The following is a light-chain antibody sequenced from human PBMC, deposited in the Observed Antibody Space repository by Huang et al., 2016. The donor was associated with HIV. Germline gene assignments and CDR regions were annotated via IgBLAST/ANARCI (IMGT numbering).Light chain of an antibody. V-gene: IGKV1-33*01. CDR3: QQYDNLPLT. J-gene: IGKJ4*01. CDR2: DAS. Sequence: DIQMTQSPSSLSASVGDRVTITCQESQDITNSLNWYQQKPGKAPKLLIYDASNLQTGVPSRFTGNGTGKDFTFTISRLQPKDIATYYCQQYDNLPLTFGGGTKVGIK. CDR1: QDITNS.